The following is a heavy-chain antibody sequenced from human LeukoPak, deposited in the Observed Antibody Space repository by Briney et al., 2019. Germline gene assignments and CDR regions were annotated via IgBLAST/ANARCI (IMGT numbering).Heavy chain of an antibody. J-gene: IGHJ6*02. CDR1: GFTFSSYA. CDR2: ISYDGSNK. CDR3: ALQGYSSGWYFDYYGMDV. D-gene: IGHD6-19*01. V-gene: IGHV3-30*04. Sequence: GGSLRLSCAASGFTFSSYAMHWVRQAPGKGLEWVAVISYDGSNKYYADSVKGRFTISRDNAKNSLYLQMNSLRAEDTAVYYCALQGYSSGWYFDYYGMDVWGQGTTVTVSS.